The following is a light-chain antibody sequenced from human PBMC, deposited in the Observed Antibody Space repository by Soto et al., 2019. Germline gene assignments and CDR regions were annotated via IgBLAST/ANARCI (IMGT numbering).Light chain of an antibody. Sequence: QSALTQPASVSGSPGQSITISCTGASSDVGSYHLVSWYQQHPGKVPKLIIYAGNQRPSGVSNRFSGSKSGNTASLTISGLQADDDADYYCCSHAGSSTFIFGTGTKLTVL. CDR1: SSDVGSYHL. J-gene: IGLJ1*01. CDR3: CSHAGSSTFI. V-gene: IGLV2-23*01. CDR2: AGN.